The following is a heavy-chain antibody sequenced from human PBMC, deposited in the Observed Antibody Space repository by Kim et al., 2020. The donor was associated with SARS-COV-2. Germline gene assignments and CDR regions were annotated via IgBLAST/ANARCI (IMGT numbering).Heavy chain of an antibody. CDR2: IYSGYKT. CDR3: ATNLAAPGGV. Sequence: GGSLRLSCAASGFTVSRNYMSWLLQAPGKGMDWLSVIYSGYKTYYVESVKGRLTLCRDNSKNTLYLQMSSLRVEDTAEYYCATNLAAPGGVWVQGTLVTV. J-gene: IGHJ4*02. V-gene: IGHV3-66*01. CDR1: GFTVSRNY. D-gene: IGHD6-13*01.